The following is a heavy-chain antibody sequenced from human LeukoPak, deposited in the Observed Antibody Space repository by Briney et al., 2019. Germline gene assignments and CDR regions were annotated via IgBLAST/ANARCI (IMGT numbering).Heavy chain of an antibody. CDR1: GFTFSSYE. Sequence: GGSLRLSCAASGFTFSSYEMNWVRQAPGKGLEWVSYISSSGSTIYYADSVKGRFTISRDNAKNSLYLQTNSLRAEDTAVYYCARVGGSSGWYHRPGGPYELDYWGQGTLVTVSS. D-gene: IGHD6-19*01. CDR2: ISSSGSTI. J-gene: IGHJ4*02. CDR3: ARVGGSSGWYHRPGGPYELDY. V-gene: IGHV3-48*03.